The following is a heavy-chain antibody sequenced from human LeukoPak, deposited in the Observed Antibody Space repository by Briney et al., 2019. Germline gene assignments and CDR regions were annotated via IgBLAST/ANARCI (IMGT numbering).Heavy chain of an antibody. D-gene: IGHD4-17*01. CDR3: ARDRNYGDHEPWFDP. CDR2: IWYDGSNK. V-gene: IGHV3-33*08. J-gene: IGHJ5*02. Sequence: GGSLRLSCAASGFTFSSYAMSWVRQAPGKGLEWVAVIWYDGSNKYYADSVKGRFTISRGSSKNTLYLQMNSLRAEDTAVYYCARDRNYGDHEPWFDPWGQGTLVTVSS. CDR1: GFTFSSYA.